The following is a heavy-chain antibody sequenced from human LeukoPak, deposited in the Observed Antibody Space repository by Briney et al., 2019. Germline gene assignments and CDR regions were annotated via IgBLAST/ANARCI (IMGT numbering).Heavy chain of an antibody. CDR2: VSGSGGST. J-gene: IGHJ4*02. V-gene: IGHV3-23*01. CDR1: GFTFSSYA. Sequence: GGSLRLSCAASGFTFSSYAMSWVRQAPGKGLEWVSAVSGSGGSTYYADSVKGRFTISRDNSKNTLYLQMNSLRAEDTAVYYCAKVRHYDSSGYFDYWGQGTLVTVSS. D-gene: IGHD3-22*01. CDR3: AKVRHYDSSGYFDY.